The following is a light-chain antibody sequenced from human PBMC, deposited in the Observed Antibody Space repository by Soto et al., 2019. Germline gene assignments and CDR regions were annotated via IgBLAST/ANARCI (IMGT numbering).Light chain of an antibody. CDR2: DAS. CDR3: QQYGSSGT. CDR1: QSVSRY. V-gene: IGKV3-20*01. Sequence: EIVLTQSPATLSLSPGERAIFSCRASQSVSRYLAWYQQKPGQAPRLLIYDASSRATGIPARFSGSGSGTDFTLTISRLEPEDFAVYYCQQYGSSGTFGQGTKVDIK. J-gene: IGKJ1*01.